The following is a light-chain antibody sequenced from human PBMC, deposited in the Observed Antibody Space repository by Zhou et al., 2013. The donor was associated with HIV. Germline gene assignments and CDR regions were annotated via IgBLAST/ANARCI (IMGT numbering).Light chain of an antibody. CDR2: AAS. V-gene: IGKV1-17*01. CDR1: QGIGND. J-gene: IGKJ1*01. Sequence: DIQMTQSPSSLSASVGDRVSITCRASQGIGNDQGWYQQKPGEAPKRLIFAASRLQSGVPSRFSGSGYGTEFTLTISSLQPDDFATYYCQQYNSYWTFGQGTKVEIK. CDR3: QQYNSYWT.